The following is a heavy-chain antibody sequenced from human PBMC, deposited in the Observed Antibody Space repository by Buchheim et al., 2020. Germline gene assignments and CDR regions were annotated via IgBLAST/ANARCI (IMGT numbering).Heavy chain of an antibody. Sequence: QVQLVESGGGVVQPGRFLRLSCAASGFTFSSYGMHWVRQAPGKGLEWVAVISYDGSNKYYADSVKGRFTISRDNSKNTLYLQMNSLRAEDTAVYYCAKVGNYFQGIGMDVWGQGTT. CDR3: AKVGNYFQGIGMDV. V-gene: IGHV3-30*18. J-gene: IGHJ6*02. CDR2: ISYDGSNK. CDR1: GFTFSSYG. D-gene: IGHD2/OR15-2a*01.